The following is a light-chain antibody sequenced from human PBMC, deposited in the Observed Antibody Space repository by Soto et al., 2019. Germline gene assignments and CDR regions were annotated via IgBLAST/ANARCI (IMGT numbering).Light chain of an antibody. J-gene: IGLJ2*01. Sequence: QSVLTQPPSASGTPGQRVTISCSGSSSNIVTNTVIWYQQLPGAAPKLLIYSDNQRPSGVPDRFSGSKSGTSASLAISGLQSEDEADYYCASWDVSLVVFGGGNKLTVL. CDR2: SDN. CDR3: ASWDVSLVV. CDR1: SSNIVTNT. V-gene: IGLV1-44*01.